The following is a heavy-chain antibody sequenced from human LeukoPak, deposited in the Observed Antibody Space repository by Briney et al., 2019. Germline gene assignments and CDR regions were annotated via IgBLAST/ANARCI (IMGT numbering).Heavy chain of an antibody. D-gene: IGHD3-10*01. V-gene: IGHV3-15*01. J-gene: IGHJ4*02. CDR3: TLIQGWGSGSYYRDF. CDR1: GFSISNDW. Sequence: PGGSLRLSCAASGFSISNDWMSWVRQAPGKGLEWVARFKSRSAGETTDYAAPVKGRLTISRDDSKNTLYLQMNSLKTEDTAVYYCTLIQGWGSGSYYRDFWGQGTLVTVSS. CDR2: FKSRSAGETT.